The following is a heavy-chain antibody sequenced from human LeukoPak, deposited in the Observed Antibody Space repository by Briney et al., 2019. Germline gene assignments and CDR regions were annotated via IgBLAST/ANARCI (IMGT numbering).Heavy chain of an antibody. V-gene: IGHV5-51*01. Sequence: GESLKISCKGSGYSFTSYWIGWVRQMPGKGLEWMGIIYPGDSDTRYSPSFQGQVTISADKSISTAYLQWSSLKASDTAMYYWARFRRITGSPNLFDPWGQGTLVTVSS. J-gene: IGHJ5*02. CDR3: ARFRRITGSPNLFDP. CDR2: IYPGDSDT. D-gene: IGHD3-10*01. CDR1: GYSFTSYW.